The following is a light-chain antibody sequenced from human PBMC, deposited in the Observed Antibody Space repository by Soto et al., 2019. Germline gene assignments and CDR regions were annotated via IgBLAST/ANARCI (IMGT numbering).Light chain of an antibody. CDR3: QQYNNWPQT. CDR2: GAS. CDR1: QSVSSN. J-gene: IGKJ1*01. V-gene: IGKV3-15*01. Sequence: EIVMTQSPATLSVSPGARATLSCRASQSVSSNLAWYQQKPGQAPRLLIYGASTRATGIPARFSGSGSGTEFTLTISSLQSEDFAVYYWQQYNNWPQTFGQGTKVEIK.